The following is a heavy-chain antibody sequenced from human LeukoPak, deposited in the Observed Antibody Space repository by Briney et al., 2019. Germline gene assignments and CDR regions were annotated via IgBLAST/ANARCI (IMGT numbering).Heavy chain of an antibody. D-gene: IGHD3-10*01. V-gene: IGHV1-24*01. CDR2: FDPEDGET. J-gene: IGHJ4*02. CDR3: ATEALDDSDSYFEY. CDR1: GYTLTELS. Sequence: EASVKVSCTVSGYTLTELSMHWVRQAPGKGLEWMGRFDPEDGETIYAQTLQGRVTMTEDTSTDTAYMELSSLRSEDTAVYYCATEALDDSDSYFEYWGQGTLVTVSS.